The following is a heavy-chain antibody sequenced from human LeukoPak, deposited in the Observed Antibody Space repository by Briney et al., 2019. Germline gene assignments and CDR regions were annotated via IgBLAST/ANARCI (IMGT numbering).Heavy chain of an antibody. CDR2: IYHSGST. V-gene: IGHV4-38-2*02. CDR1: GYSISSGYY. J-gene: IGHJ4*02. Sequence: SETLSLTCTVSGYSISSGYYWGWIRQPPGKGLEWIGSIYHSGSTYYNPSLKSRVTISVDTSKNQFSLKLNSVTAADTAVYYCARDMDTAMVVALGVPNWGQGTLVTVSS. CDR3: ARDMDTAMVVALGVPN. D-gene: IGHD5-18*01.